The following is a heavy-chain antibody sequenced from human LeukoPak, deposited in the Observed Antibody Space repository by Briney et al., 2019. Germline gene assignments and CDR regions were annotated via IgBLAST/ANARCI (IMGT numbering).Heavy chain of an antibody. CDR2: IYYSGST. V-gene: IGHV4-30-4*01. Sequence: SETLSLTCTVSGGSISSGDYYWSWIRQPPGTGLEWIGYIYYSGSTYYNPSLKSRVTISVDTSKNQFSLKLSSVTAADTAVYYCASSLTGDAFDIWGQGTMVTVSS. D-gene: IGHD7-27*01. J-gene: IGHJ3*02. CDR1: GGSISSGDYY. CDR3: ASSLTGDAFDI.